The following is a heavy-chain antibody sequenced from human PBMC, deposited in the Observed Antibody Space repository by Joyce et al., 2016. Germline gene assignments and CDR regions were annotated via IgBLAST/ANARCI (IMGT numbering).Heavy chain of an antibody. V-gene: IGHV1-46*01. J-gene: IGHJ6*02. Sequence: QVQLVQSGAEVKKPGASVKVSCKASGYTFTNYYMHWVRQAPGQGLEWMGIINPSGGSTNSDKKFQGRVTMTRDTSTSTVYMELSSLRSEDTAVYYCARDTAMATGYYYYGMDVWGQGTTVTVSS. D-gene: IGHD5-18*01. CDR2: INPSGGST. CDR1: GYTFTNYY. CDR3: ARDTAMATGYYYYGMDV.